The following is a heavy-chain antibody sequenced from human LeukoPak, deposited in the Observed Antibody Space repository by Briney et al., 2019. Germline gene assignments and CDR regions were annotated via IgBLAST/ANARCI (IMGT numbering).Heavy chain of an antibody. J-gene: IGHJ6*03. CDR3: ARRVSSGWYDYYYYYMDV. Sequence: GGSLRLSCAASGFTFSSYEMNWVRQAPGKGLEWVSYISSSGSTIYYADSVKGRFTISRDNAKNSLYLQMNSLRAEDTAVYYCARRVSSGWYDYYYYYMDVWGKGTTVTISS. D-gene: IGHD6-19*01. CDR1: GFTFSSYE. CDR2: ISSSGSTI. V-gene: IGHV3-48*03.